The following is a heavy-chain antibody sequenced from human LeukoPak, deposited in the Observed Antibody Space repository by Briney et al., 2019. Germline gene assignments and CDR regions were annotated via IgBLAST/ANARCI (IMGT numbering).Heavy chain of an antibody. V-gene: IGHV3-73*01. CDR3: TRRVKDDSSGYFDG. CDR2: IRSKANSYAT. Sequence: GGSLRLSCAVSGFTFSGSAIHWVRQASGKGLEWVGCIRSKANSYATAYAASVKGRFTISRDDSKNTAYLQVSSLKTEDTAVYYCTRRVKDDSSGYFDGWGQGTLVTVST. J-gene: IGHJ4*02. D-gene: IGHD3-22*01. CDR1: GFTFSGSA.